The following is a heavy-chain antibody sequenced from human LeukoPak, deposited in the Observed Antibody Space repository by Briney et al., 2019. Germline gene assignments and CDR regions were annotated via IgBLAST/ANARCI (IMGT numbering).Heavy chain of an antibody. D-gene: IGHD3-10*01. Sequence: GGSLRLSCDASGFTFSSHGMHWVRQAPGKGLEWVAVISYDGSNKYYADSVKGRFTISRDNSKNTLYVQMNSLRAEDTAVYHCAKSKGSYGSFGDYGMDVWGQGTTVTVSS. CDR1: GFTFSSHG. J-gene: IGHJ6*02. CDR3: AKSKGSYGSFGDYGMDV. V-gene: IGHV3-30*18. CDR2: ISYDGSNK.